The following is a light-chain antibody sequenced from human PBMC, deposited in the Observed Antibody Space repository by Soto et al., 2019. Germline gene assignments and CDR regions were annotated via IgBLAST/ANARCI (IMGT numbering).Light chain of an antibody. Sequence: ETVFAQAPGTLSLSPVERATLSCRARRTINRNYLAWYQQRPGQAPRPLIYGASTRATGIPARFSGSGSGTEFTLTISSLQSEDFAVYYCQQYNNWPPITFGQGTRLEIK. CDR1: RTINRN. CDR3: QQYNNWPPIT. V-gene: IGKV3-15*01. CDR2: GAS. J-gene: IGKJ5*01.